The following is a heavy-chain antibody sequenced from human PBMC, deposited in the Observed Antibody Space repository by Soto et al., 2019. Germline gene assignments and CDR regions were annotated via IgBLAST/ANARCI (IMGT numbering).Heavy chain of an antibody. CDR2: TSYDETYK. Sequence: QVQLVESGGGVVQPGRSLRLSCAASGFTFSGYAMHWVRQAPGKGLEWVAATSYDETYKYYADSVKGRFIISRDNSKNTLFLQMNSLRSEGTAVYYCARQGGSSGIGYFYSWGPGSLVTVSS. J-gene: IGHJ4*02. D-gene: IGHD6-6*01. CDR1: GFTFSGYA. CDR3: ARQGGSSGIGYFYS. V-gene: IGHV3-30*04.